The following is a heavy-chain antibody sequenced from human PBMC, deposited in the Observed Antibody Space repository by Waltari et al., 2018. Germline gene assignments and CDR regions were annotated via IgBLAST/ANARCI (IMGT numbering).Heavy chain of an antibody. D-gene: IGHD3-3*01. J-gene: IGHJ4*02. CDR3: ARDTNFHFDS. CDR1: GFTFSSYP. Sequence: EVQVVESGGALVQPGGSLRLSCTASGFTFSSYPITWVRQAPGTVLEWVCDIRVSGSGTSYADSVKGRFTISRDNSRNTVYLQMNSLRVEDTAVYFCARDTNFHFDSWGQGTLVTVSS. V-gene: IGHV3-23*04. CDR2: IRVSGSGT.